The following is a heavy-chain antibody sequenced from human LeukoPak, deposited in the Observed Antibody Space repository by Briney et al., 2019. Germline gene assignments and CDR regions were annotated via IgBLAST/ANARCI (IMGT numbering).Heavy chain of an antibody. CDR2: INSNSGGT. CDR3: ASVRGYCSGGSCYPDAFDI. CDR1: GYTFTGYY. D-gene: IGHD2-15*01. J-gene: IGHJ3*02. V-gene: IGHV1-2*02. Sequence: ASVKVSCKASGYTFTGYYMHWVRQAPGQGLEWMGWINSNSGGTNYAQKFEGRVTMTRDTSISTAYMELSRLRSDDTAVYYCASVRGYCSGGSCYPDAFDIWGQGTMVTVSS.